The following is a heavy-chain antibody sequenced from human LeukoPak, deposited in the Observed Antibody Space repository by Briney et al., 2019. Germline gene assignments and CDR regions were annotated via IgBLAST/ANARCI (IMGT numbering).Heavy chain of an antibody. CDR2: MNPNSGNT. J-gene: IGHJ6*03. V-gene: IGHV1-8*01. D-gene: IGHD6-13*01. CDR1: GYTCTSYD. CDR3: ARGLRGSSSWSLYYYYYMDV. Sequence: ASVKVSCKASGYTCTSYDINWVRQATAQGLEWMGWMNPNSGNTGYAQKFQGRVTMTRNTSISTAYMELSSLRSEDTAVYYCARGLRGSSSWSLYYYYYMDVWGKGTTVTISS.